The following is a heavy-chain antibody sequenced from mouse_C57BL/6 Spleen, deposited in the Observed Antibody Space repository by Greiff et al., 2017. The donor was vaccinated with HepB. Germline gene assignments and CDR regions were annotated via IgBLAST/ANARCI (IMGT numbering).Heavy chain of an antibody. V-gene: IGHV1-64*01. CDR3: AIRADYLWYFDV. Sequence: VQLQQPGAELVKPGASVKLSCKASGYTFTSYWMHWVKQRPGQGLEWIGMIHPNSGSTNYNEKFKSKATLTVDKSSSTAYMQLSSLTSEDSAVDYCAIRADYLWYFDVWGTGTTVTVSS. CDR2: IHPNSGST. D-gene: IGHD2-4*01. J-gene: IGHJ1*03. CDR1: GYTFTSYW.